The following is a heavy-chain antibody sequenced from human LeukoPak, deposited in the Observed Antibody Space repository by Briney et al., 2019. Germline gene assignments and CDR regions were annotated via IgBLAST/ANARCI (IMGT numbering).Heavy chain of an antibody. CDR2: ISYSGST. Sequence: PSETLSLTCTVSDGSISSYYWTWIRQPPGKGLEWIGYISYSGSTNYNPSLKSRVTISVDTSKNQFSLKLSSVTAADTAVYYCARHVISGTYYAAFDYWGQGILVTVSS. J-gene: IGHJ4*02. CDR1: DGSISSYY. V-gene: IGHV4-59*08. CDR3: ARHVISGTYYAAFDY. D-gene: IGHD1-26*01.